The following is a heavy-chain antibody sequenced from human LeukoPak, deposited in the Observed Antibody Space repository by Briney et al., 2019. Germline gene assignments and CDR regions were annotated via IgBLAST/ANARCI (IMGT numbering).Heavy chain of an antibody. D-gene: IGHD2-15*01. CDR1: GFTFSSYA. Sequence: PGGSLRLSCAASGFTFSSYAMHWVRQAPGKGLEWVAVISYDGSNKYYADSVKGRFTISRDNSKNTLYLQMNSLRDEDTAVYYCARDGGGGYDPNCSGGSCYPFHFDYWGQGTLVTVSS. CDR2: ISYDGSNK. CDR3: ARDGGGGYDPNCSGGSCYPFHFDY. J-gene: IGHJ4*02. V-gene: IGHV3-30-3*01.